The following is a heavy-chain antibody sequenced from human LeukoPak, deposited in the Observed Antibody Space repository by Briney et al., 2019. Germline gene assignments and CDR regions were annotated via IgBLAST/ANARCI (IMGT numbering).Heavy chain of an antibody. CDR2: INPNSGGT. Sequence: ASVTVSCKASGYTFTGYYMHWVRQAPGQGLEWMGWINPNSGGTNYAQKFQGRVTMTRDTSISTAYMELSRLRSDDTAVYYCARDRGYGRYFDQWGQGTLVTVSS. V-gene: IGHV1-2*02. J-gene: IGHJ4*02. CDR1: GYTFTGYY. D-gene: IGHD3-10*01. CDR3: ARDRGYGRYFDQ.